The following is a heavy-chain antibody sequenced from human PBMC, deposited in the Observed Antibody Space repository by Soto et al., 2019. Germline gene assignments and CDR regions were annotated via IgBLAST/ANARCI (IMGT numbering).Heavy chain of an antibody. CDR2: IYATGKN. Sequence: SETLSLTCSVSGASITDYSWNWIRQSAGKGLEWIGRIYATGKNQVNPSLQSRVTMSLDTSKNQFSLKPTSVTAADTAVYYCARESGENWSYEAYWGQGTLVTVSS. CDR1: GASITDYS. V-gene: IGHV4-4*07. CDR3: ARESGENWSYEAY. D-gene: IGHD1-7*01. J-gene: IGHJ4*02.